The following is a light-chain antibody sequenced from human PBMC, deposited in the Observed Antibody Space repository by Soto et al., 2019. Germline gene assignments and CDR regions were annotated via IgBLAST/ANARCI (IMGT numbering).Light chain of an antibody. CDR1: QSVGSY. Sequence: EIVLTQSPATLSLSPGERATLSCRASQSVGSYLAWYQQKPGQAPRLLIYDASNRATGIPARFSGSGSGTDFPLTISSLDPEDFADYFCQHRSNWLTFGGGTKVEIK. CDR3: QHRSNWLT. V-gene: IGKV3-11*01. CDR2: DAS. J-gene: IGKJ4*01.